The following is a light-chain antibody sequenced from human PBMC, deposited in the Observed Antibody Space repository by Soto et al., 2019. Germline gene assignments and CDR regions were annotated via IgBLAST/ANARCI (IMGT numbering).Light chain of an antibody. CDR1: QSVISSY. Sequence: EIVLTQSPGTLSLSPGERATLSCRASQSVISSYLAWYQQKPGQAPRLLIYGASSRATGIPDRFSGSGCGTDFSLTISRLETEDFAVYYCQHYGSSIFTFGPGTKVHIK. V-gene: IGKV3-20*01. CDR3: QHYGSSIFT. J-gene: IGKJ3*01. CDR2: GAS.